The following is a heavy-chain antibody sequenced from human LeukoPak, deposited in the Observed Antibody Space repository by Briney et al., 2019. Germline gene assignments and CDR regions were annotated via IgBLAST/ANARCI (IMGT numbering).Heavy chain of an antibody. CDR1: GFTFHDHT. CDR3: TKDPAYSSSWFGYFDY. V-gene: IGHV3-43*01. CDR2: ITWDGDVT. D-gene: IGHD6-13*01. Sequence: AGGSLRLSCAASGFTFHDHTMHWVRQAPGKSPEWVSLITWDGDVTYYADSVKGRFTISRDNSKNSLYLQMNSLRTEDTASYYCTKDPAYSSSWFGYFDYWGQGTLVTVSS. J-gene: IGHJ4*02.